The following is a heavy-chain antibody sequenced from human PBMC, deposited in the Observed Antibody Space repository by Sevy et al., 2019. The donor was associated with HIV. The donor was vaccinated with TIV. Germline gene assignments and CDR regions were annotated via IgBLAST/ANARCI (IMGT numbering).Heavy chain of an antibody. CDR2: ISSRGTTI. CDR1: GFTVSDYY. V-gene: IGHV3-11*01. D-gene: IGHD6-13*01. J-gene: IGHJ4*02. Sequence: WGSLRLSCAASGFTVSDYYMSWIRQAPGKGLEWVSYISSRGTTIYYADSVKGRFTISRDNDKTSLYLEMNSLRAEDTAVYYCARGRQLFDYWGQGTQVTVSS. CDR3: ARGRQLFDY.